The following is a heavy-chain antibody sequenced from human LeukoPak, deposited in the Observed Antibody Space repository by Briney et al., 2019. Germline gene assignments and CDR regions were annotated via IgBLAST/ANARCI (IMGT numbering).Heavy chain of an antibody. CDR1: GGSISSYY. Sequence: SETLSLTCTVSGGSISSYYWSWIRQPPGKGLEWIGYIYYSGSTNYNPSLKSRVTISVDTSKNQFSLKLSSVTAADTAVYYCARGPLIAVAGTFDYWGQGTLVTVSS. CDR2: IYYSGST. D-gene: IGHD6-19*01. CDR3: ARGPLIAVAGTFDY. J-gene: IGHJ4*02. V-gene: IGHV4-59*12.